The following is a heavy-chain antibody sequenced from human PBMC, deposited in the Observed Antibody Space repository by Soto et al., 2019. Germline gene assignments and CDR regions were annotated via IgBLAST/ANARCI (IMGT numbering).Heavy chain of an antibody. D-gene: IGHD4-17*01. Sequence: QVQLQESGPGLVKPSQTLSLTCTVSGGSISSGGYYWSWIRQHPGKGLEWIGYIYYSGSTYYNPSLKSRVTISVDTSKNQFSLKLSSVTAADTAVYYCARVFMGYGDYKAGQNWFDPWGQGTLVTVSS. V-gene: IGHV4-31*03. J-gene: IGHJ5*02. CDR2: IYYSGST. CDR3: ARVFMGYGDYKAGQNWFDP. CDR1: GGSISSGGYY.